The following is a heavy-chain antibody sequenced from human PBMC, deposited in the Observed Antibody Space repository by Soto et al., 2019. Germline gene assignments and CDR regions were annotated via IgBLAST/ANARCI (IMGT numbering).Heavy chain of an antibody. V-gene: IGHV1-24*01. D-gene: IGHD3-10*01. CDR2: FDPEDGET. CDR3: ATDAYYGSGSYSRRGYYYYGMDV. CDR1: GYTLTELS. Sequence: ASVKVSCKVSGYTLTELSMHWVRQAPGKGLEWMGGFDPEDGETIYAQKFQGRVTMTEDTSTDTAYMELSSLRSEDTAVYYCATDAYYGSGSYSRRGYYYYGMDVWGQGTTVTVSS. J-gene: IGHJ6*02.